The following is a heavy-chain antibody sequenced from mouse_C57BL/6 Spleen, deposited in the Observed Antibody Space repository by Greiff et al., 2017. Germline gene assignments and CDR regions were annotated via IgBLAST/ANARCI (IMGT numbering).Heavy chain of an antibody. Sequence: EVQRVESGGGLVKPGGSLKLSCAASGFTFSSYAMSWVRQTPEKRLEWVATISDGGSYTYYPDNVKGRFTISRDNAKNNLYLQMSHLKSEDTAMYYCARDEGFPWFAYWGQGTLVTVSA. V-gene: IGHV5-4*01. J-gene: IGHJ3*01. CDR1: GFTFSSYA. CDR2: ISDGGSYT. CDR3: ARDEGFPWFAY.